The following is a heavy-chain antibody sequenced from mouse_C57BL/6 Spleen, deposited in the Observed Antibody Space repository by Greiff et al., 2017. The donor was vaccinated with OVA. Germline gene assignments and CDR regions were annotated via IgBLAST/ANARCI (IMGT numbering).Heavy chain of an antibody. J-gene: IGHJ2*01. D-gene: IGHD2-3*01. V-gene: IGHV5-17*01. Sequence: EVHLVESGGGLVKPGGSLKLSCAASGFTFSDYGMHWVRQAPEKGLEWVAYISSGSSTIYYADTVKGRFTISRDNAKNTLFRQMTSLRSEDTAMYYCARVYDGYSYFDYWGQGTTLTVSS. CDR2: ISSGSSTI. CDR1: GFTFSDYG. CDR3: ARVYDGYSYFDY.